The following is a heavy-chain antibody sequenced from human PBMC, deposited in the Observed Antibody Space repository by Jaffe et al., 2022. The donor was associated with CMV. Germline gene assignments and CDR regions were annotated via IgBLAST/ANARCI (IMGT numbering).Heavy chain of an antibody. Sequence: QVQLVESGGGVVQPGRSLRLSCAASGFTFSSYGMHWVRQAPGKGLEWVAVIWYDGSNKYYADSVKGRFTISRDNSKNTLYLQMNSLRAEDTAVYYCARGGGSSSAVGLNYYYYGMDVWGQGTTVTVSS. V-gene: IGHV3-33*01. D-gene: IGHD1-26*01. J-gene: IGHJ6*02. CDR3: ARGGGSSSAVGLNYYYYGMDV. CDR1: GFTFSSYG. CDR2: IWYDGSNK.